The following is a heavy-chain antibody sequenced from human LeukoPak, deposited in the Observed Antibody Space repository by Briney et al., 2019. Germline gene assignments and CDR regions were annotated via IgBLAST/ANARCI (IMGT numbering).Heavy chain of an antibody. J-gene: IGHJ6*02. D-gene: IGHD3-16*01. CDR2: INHNGNVN. Sequence: GGSLRLSCAASGFTFSSYSMNWVRQAPGKGLEWVASINHNGNVNYYVDSVKGRFTISRDNAKNSLYLQMSNLRAEDTAVYFCARGGGLDVWGQGATVTVSS. CDR3: ARGGGLDV. CDR1: GFTFSSYS. V-gene: IGHV3-7*03.